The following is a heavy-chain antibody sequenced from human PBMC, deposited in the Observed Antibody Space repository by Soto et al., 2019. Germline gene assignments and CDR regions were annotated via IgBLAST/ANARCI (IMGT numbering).Heavy chain of an antibody. Sequence: GGSLRLSCAGSVFTLIDHYIDWVRQAPGKGLEWVGRSRDKAQGYSTAYAASVKGRFTTSRDESKNSVYLQMNSLKTEDTAVYFCVTSLNYDFWRDGGRHYYFDYWGQGTLVTVSS. V-gene: IGHV3-72*01. CDR1: VFTLIDHY. J-gene: IGHJ4*02. CDR3: VTSLNYDFWRDGGRHYYFDY. D-gene: IGHD3-3*01. CDR2: SRDKAQGYST.